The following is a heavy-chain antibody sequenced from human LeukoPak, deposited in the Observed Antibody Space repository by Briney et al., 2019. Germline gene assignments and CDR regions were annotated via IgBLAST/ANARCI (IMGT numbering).Heavy chain of an antibody. Sequence: PSETLSLTCTVSAVSISSSSYYRGWIRQPPGKGLEWIGSIYYSGSTYYNPSLKSRVTISVDTSKNQFSLKLSSVTAADTAVYYCVKSGTLLREGFNYWGQGTLVTVSS. D-gene: IGHD1-1*01. V-gene: IGHV4-39*01. CDR1: AVSISSSSYY. CDR2: IYYSGST. J-gene: IGHJ4*02. CDR3: VKSGTLLREGFNY.